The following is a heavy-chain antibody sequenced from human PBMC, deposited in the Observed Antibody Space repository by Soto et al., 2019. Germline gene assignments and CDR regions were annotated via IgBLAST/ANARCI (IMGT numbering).Heavy chain of an antibody. J-gene: IGHJ3*02. V-gene: IGHV4-31*03. CDR2: IYHTGAA. D-gene: IGHD1-26*01. CDR1: GGSLSSDNFF. CDR3: AREVISPATSDAFDI. Sequence: QVQLQESGPGLVKPSQTLSVTCTVSGGSLSSDNFFWSWVRQHPETGLEWVGYIYHTGAAYYNPSLKSRLTISLDMSKNRFSLSLISVTAADTAVYYCAREVISPATSDAFDIWGQGTMVTVSS.